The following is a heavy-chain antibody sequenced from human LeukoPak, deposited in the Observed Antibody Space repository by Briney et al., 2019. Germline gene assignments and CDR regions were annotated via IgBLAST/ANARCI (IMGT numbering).Heavy chain of an antibody. Sequence: ASVKVSCKASGYTFTSHGISWVRQAPGQGLEWMGYISAYNGNTNYAQKFQDRVTMTTDTSTSTAYMELRSLRSDDTAVYYCARDLDYGEKSEDYWGQGTLVTVSS. J-gene: IGHJ4*02. D-gene: IGHD4/OR15-4a*01. CDR3: ARDLDYGEKSEDY. V-gene: IGHV1-18*01. CDR2: ISAYNGNT. CDR1: GYTFTSHG.